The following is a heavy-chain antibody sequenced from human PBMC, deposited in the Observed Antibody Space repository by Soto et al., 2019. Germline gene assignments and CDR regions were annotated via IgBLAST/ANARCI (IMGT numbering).Heavy chain of an antibody. CDR2: VYYSGTT. D-gene: IGHD1-26*01. V-gene: IGHV4-39*01. CDR3: ARHDYSGRGVPTPPAI. J-gene: IGHJ4*02. Sequence: SETLSLTCTLSGGSISTGFYNWGWVRQPPGKGLEWIGTVYYSGTTFYNPSLKSRVTISIDASNKRFFLKLSSVTAADTAFYYCARHDYSGRGVPTPPAIWGQGTLVTVSS. CDR1: GGSISTGFYN.